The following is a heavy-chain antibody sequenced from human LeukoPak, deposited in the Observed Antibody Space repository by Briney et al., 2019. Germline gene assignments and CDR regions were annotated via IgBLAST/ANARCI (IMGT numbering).Heavy chain of an antibody. D-gene: IGHD1-7*01. CDR2: ISGSGGST. V-gene: IGHV3-23*01. CDR3: AKGGAGTTARPSYYYMDV. J-gene: IGHJ6*03. Sequence: PGGSLRLSCAASGFTFSSYAMSWVRQAPGKGLEWVSAISGSGGSTYYADSVKGRFTISRDNSKNTLYLQMNSLRAEDTAVYYCAKGGAGTTARPSYYYMDVWGKGTTVTVSS. CDR1: GFTFSSYA.